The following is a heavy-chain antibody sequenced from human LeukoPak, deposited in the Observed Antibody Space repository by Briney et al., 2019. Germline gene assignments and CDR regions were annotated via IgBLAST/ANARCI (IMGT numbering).Heavy chain of an antibody. CDR1: GGSISSDRFY. J-gene: IGHJ4*02. D-gene: IGHD3-16*01. CDR2: IKSSNT. Sequence: SETLSLTCTVSGGSISSDRFYWTWVRQPAGKRPEWIGRIKSSNTNYNPSLKSRVNISVDTSTNQFSLKLSSLTAADTAVYYCARVPDWAYVPDYWGQGTLVTVSS. CDR3: ARVPDWAYVPDY. V-gene: IGHV4-61*02.